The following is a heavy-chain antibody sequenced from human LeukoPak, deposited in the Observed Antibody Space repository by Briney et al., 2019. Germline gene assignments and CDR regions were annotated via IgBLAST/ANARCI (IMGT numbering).Heavy chain of an antibody. J-gene: IGHJ6*02. CDR1: GFTFSSYS. D-gene: IGHD5-18*01. CDR2: ISSSSSYI. V-gene: IGHV3-21*01. Sequence: PGRSLRLSCAASGFTFSSYSMNLVRQAPGKGLEWVSSISSSSSYIYYADSVKGRFTISRDNAKNSLYLQMNSLRAEDTAVYYCAGDRGREVLWLLGEGYGMDVWGQGTTVTVSS. CDR3: AGDRGREVLWLLGEGYGMDV.